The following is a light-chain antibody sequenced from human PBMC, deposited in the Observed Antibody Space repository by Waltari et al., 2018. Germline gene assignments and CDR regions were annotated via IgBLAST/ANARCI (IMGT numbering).Light chain of an antibody. V-gene: IGKV4-1*01. J-gene: IGKJ1*01. CDR2: WAS. CDR1: QRVLYSSNNKNY. CDR3: QQYYSTRT. Sequence: DIVMTQSPDSLAVSTGETATIHSKSSQRVLYSSNNKNYLAWYQQKPGQPPKLLIYWASTRESGVPDRFSGSGSGTDFTLTISSLQAEDVAVYYCQQYYSTRTFGQGTKVEIK.